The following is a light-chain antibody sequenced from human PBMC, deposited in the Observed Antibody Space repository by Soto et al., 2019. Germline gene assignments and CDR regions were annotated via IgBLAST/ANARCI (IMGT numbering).Light chain of an antibody. CDR1: QSLVYTDGSTS. CDR3: MQGSHWPWT. V-gene: IGKV2-30*01. J-gene: IGKJ1*01. Sequence: DAVLTQSPLSLPVTLGQPASISCRSSQSLVYTDGSTSLSWFQLRPGQSPRRLIYQVSNRDAGVPDRFCGSGSGTDFTLKISRVEAEDVGDYYCMQGSHWPWTLGQGTKVEI. CDR2: QVS.